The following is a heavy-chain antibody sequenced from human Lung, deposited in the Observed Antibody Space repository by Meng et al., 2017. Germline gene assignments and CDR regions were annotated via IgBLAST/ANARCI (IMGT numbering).Heavy chain of an antibody. J-gene: IGHJ6*02. Sequence: ASVKVSCKASGYTFNSYLITWVRQAPGQGLEWMGWISTYYHNTNYAQKFQGRVTMTTDTSTSTVNMELRSLRSDDTAVYYCARVLETWVWGVHCQNYYAMDVWGQGTTVTVSS. CDR2: ISTYYHNT. CDR3: ARVLETWVWGVHCQNYYAMDV. CDR1: GYTFNSYL. V-gene: IGHV1-18*01. D-gene: IGHD3-10*01.